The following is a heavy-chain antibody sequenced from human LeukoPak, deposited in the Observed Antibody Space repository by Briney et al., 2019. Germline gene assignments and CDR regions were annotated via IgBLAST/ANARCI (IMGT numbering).Heavy chain of an antibody. CDR2: INHSGST. CDR3: ARGHVKTEGSGSSAYMDV. Sequence: SQTLSLTCPVSGGSISSYYWSCIRQPPGNGLEWNGEINHSGSTNYNPSLKSRVTISVDTSKNQFSLKLSSVTAADTAVYYCARGHVKTEGSGSSAYMDVWGKGTTVTVSS. J-gene: IGHJ6*03. CDR1: GGSISSYY. D-gene: IGHD3-10*01. V-gene: IGHV4-34*01.